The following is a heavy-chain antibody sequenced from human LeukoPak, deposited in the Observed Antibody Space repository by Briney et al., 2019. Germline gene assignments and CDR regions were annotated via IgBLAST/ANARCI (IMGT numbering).Heavy chain of an antibody. J-gene: IGHJ4*02. V-gene: IGHV3-30*02. CDR3: ASVYVWGSYRYVDY. Sequence: GGSLRLSCAASGFTFGSYGMHWVRQAPGKGLEWVAFIRFDGNNKYYADSVKGRFTISRDNAKNSLYLQMNSLRAEDTAVYYCASVYVWGSYRYVDYWGQGTLVTVSS. CDR1: GFTFGSYG. CDR2: IRFDGNNK. D-gene: IGHD3-16*02.